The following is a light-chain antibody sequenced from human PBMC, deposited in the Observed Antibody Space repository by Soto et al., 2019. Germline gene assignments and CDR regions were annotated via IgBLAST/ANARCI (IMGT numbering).Light chain of an antibody. V-gene: IGKV1-39*01. CDR3: QQSFSAPRT. J-gene: IGKJ2*01. CDR2: SAS. Sequence: DIQMSQSPSSLSASVGDSVTITCRASETIIDYLNWYQQQPGEAPKLLIFSASSLHSGVPSRFRGSGSGTHFTITISSLQTEDFATYFCQQSFSAPRTFGQGTKLQAK. CDR1: ETIIDY.